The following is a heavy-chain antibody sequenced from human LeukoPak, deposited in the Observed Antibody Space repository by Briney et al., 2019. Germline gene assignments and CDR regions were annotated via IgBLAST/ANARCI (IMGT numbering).Heavy chain of an antibody. CDR2: ISSSSSYI. Sequence: PGGSLRLSCAASGFTFSSYSMNWVRQAPGKGLEWVSSISSSSSYIYYADSVKGRFTISRDNAKNSLYLQMDSLRAEDTAVYYCARDGWSGAFDIWGQGTMVTVSS. CDR3: ARDGWSGAFDI. V-gene: IGHV3-21*01. D-gene: IGHD6-19*01. CDR1: GFTFSSYS. J-gene: IGHJ3*02.